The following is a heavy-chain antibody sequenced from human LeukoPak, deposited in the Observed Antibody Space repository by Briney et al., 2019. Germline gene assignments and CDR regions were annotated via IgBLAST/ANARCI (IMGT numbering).Heavy chain of an antibody. CDR2: TYYRSKWYS. Sequence: SQTLSLTCATSGDSVSNNNTAWNWIRQSPSRGLEWLGRTYYRSKWYSEYAVSVQSRITINPDTSKNQFSLQLSSVTPEDTAVYYCASHLHDFWSGYYEYYFDYWGQGTLVTVSS. CDR1: GDSVSNNNTA. J-gene: IGHJ4*02. CDR3: ASHLHDFWSGYYEYYFDY. D-gene: IGHD3-3*01. V-gene: IGHV6-1*01.